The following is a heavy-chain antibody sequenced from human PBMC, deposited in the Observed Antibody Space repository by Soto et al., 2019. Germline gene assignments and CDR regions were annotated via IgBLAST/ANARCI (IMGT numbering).Heavy chain of an antibody. CDR1: RFTFSDYY. D-gene: IGHD4-17*01. Sequence: GGSLRLSCAASRFTFSDYYIHWIRRAPGKGLEWISYISGNGEIIQYAASARGQFTISRDNAENSVYLEMDSLRAEDTALYYCARDVDADFRTDFDYWGRGTLVTVSS. J-gene: IGHJ4*02. CDR3: ARDVDADFRTDFDY. V-gene: IGHV3-11*01. CDR2: ISGNGEII.